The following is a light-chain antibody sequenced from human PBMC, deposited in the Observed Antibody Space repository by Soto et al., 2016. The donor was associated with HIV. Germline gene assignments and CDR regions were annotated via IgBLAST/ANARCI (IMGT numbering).Light chain of an antibody. CDR1: TLPKQY. CDR2: KDS. V-gene: IGLV3-25*03. Sequence: SYELTQPPSVSVSPGQTARITCSGDTLPKQYAYWYQQKPGQAPVLVIYKDSERPSGIPERFSGSSPGTTVTLTISGVQAEDEADYYCQSADSSGTYVVFGGGTKLTV. CDR3: QSADSSGTYVV. J-gene: IGLJ2*01.